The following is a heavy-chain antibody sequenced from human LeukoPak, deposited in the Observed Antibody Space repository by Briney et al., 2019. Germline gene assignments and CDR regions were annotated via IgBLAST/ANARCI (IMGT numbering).Heavy chain of an antibody. CDR1: GGSISSGSYY. V-gene: IGHV4-61*02. Sequence: PSETLSLTCTVSGGSISSGSYYWSWIRQPAGKGLEWIGRIYTSGSTNYNPSLKSRVTISVDTSKNQFSLKLSSVTAADTAVYYCARVARPLYDSSGYYYLGGAFDIWGQGTMVTVSS. J-gene: IGHJ3*02. CDR2: IYTSGST. D-gene: IGHD3-22*01. CDR3: ARVARPLYDSSGYYYLGGAFDI.